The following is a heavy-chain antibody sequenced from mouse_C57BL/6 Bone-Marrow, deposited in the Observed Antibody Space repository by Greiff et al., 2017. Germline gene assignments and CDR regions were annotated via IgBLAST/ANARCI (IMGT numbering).Heavy chain of an antibody. J-gene: IGHJ2*01. V-gene: IGHV1-15*01. CDR2: IDPETGGT. Sequence: QVHVKQSGAELVRPGASVTLSCKASGYTFTDYEMHWVKQTPVHGLEWIGAIDPETGGTAYNQKFKGKAILTADKSSSTAYMELRSLTSEDSAVYYCTRSPIFSYWGQGTTLTVSS. CDR1: GYTFTDYE. CDR3: TRSPIFSY.